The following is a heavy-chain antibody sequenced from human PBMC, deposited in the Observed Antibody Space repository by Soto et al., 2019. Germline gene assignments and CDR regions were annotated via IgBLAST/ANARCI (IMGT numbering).Heavy chain of an antibody. CDR3: ARVSYHSSGWYGSRVYYFDY. V-gene: IGHV1-3*01. CDR1: GYTFTSYA. CDR2: INAGNGNT. Sequence: ASVKVSCKASGYTFTSYAMHCVRQAPGQRLEWMGWINAGNGNTKYSQKFQGRVTITRDTSTSTVYMELSSLRSEDTAVYYCARVSYHSSGWYGSRVYYFDYWGQGTLVTVSS. J-gene: IGHJ4*02. D-gene: IGHD6-19*01.